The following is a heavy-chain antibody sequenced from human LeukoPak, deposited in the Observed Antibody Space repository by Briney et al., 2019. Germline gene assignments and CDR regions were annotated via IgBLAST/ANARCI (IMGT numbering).Heavy chain of an antibody. CDR3: ARANDLYDSSGYYDY. CDR2: IYYSGST. D-gene: IGHD3-22*01. CDR1: GGSISSYY. V-gene: IGHV4-59*01. Sequence: SETLSLTCTVSGGSISSYYWSWIRQPPGKGLEWIGYIYYSGSTNYNPSLKCRVTISVDTSKNQFSLKLSSVTAADTAVYYCARANDLYDSSGYYDYWGQGTLVTVSS. J-gene: IGHJ4*02.